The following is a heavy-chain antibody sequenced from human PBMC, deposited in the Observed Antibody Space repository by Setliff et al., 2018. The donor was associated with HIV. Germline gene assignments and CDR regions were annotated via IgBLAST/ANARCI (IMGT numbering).Heavy chain of an antibody. Sequence: TLSLTCTVSGASIRSGDYYWSWIRQPPGKDLEWIGYIYYSGSTYYNPSLKSRITISVDTSKNQFSLNLDSVTAADTAVYYCARGKLRYFDGYYYYYGMDVWG. CDR1: GASIRSGDYY. CDR3: ARGKLRYFDGYYYYYGMDV. D-gene: IGHD3-9*01. J-gene: IGHJ6*01. V-gene: IGHV4-30-4*08. CDR2: IYYSGST.